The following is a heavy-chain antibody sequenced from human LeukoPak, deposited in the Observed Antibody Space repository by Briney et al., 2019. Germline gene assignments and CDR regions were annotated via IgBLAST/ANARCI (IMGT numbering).Heavy chain of an antibody. Sequence: ASVKVSCKASGYTFTSYGISWVRQAPGQGLEWMGWISAYNGNTNYAQKLQGRVTMTTDTSTRTAYMELRSLRSDDTAVYYCAREGGYCSGGSCGMDVWGQGTTVTVSS. CDR3: AREGGYCSGGSCGMDV. V-gene: IGHV1-18*01. D-gene: IGHD2-15*01. CDR2: ISAYNGNT. CDR1: GYTFTSYG. J-gene: IGHJ6*02.